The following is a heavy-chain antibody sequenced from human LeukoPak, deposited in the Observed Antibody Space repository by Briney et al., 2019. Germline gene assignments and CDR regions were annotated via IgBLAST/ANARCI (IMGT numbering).Heavy chain of an antibody. CDR1: GGSFSGYY. V-gene: IGHV4-34*01. Sequence: SSETLSLTCAVYGGSFSGYYWSWIRQPPGKGLEWIGEIDHSGSTNYNPSLKSRVTISVDTSKNQFSLKLSSVTAADTAVYYCARRRGRGYSYGGWFDYWGQGTLVTVSS. CDR2: IDHSGST. CDR3: ARRRGRGYSYGGWFDY. D-gene: IGHD5-18*01. J-gene: IGHJ4*02.